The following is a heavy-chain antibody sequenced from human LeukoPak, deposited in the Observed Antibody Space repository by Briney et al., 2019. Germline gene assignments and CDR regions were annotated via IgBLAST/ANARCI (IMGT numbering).Heavy chain of an antibody. CDR2: ISGSGGST. CDR3: AKGSGGSSYSSSQH. J-gene: IGHJ1*01. Sequence: GGSLRLSCAASGFTFSSYAMSWVRQAPGKGLEWVSAISGSGGSTYYADSVKGRFTISRDASRTTLYLQMSSLRADDTGVYYCAKGSGGSSYSSSQHWGQGTLVTVSS. D-gene: IGHD2-15*01. V-gene: IGHV3-23*01. CDR1: GFTFSSYA.